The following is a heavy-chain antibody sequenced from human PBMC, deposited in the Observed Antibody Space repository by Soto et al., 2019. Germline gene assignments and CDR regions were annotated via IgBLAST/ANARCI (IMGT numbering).Heavy chain of an antibody. J-gene: IGHJ4*02. CDR2: IIPIFGTA. V-gene: IGHV1-69*01. Sequence: QVQLVQSGAEVKKPGSSVKVSCKASGGTFSSYAISWVRQAPGQGLEWMGGIIPIFGTANYAQKFQGRVTITADESTSTAYMELSSLRSEDTAVYYCARGRADPGGIAARPFYFDYWGQGTLVTVSS. CDR3: ARGRADPGGIAARPFYFDY. D-gene: IGHD6-6*01. CDR1: GGTFSSYA.